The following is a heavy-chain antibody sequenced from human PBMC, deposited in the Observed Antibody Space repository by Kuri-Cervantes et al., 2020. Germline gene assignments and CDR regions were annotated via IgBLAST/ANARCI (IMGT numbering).Heavy chain of an antibody. CDR2: IWYDGSNK. CDR3: ARDLPRGGGGPWFDP. J-gene: IGHJ5*02. Sequence: GESLKISCAASGFTFSSYGMHWVRQAPGKGLEWVAVIWYDGSNKYYADSVKGRFTISRDNSKNTLYLQMNSLRAEDTAVYYCARDLPRGGGGPWFDPWGQGTLVTVSS. D-gene: IGHD2-15*01. CDR1: GFTFSSYG. V-gene: IGHV3-33*01.